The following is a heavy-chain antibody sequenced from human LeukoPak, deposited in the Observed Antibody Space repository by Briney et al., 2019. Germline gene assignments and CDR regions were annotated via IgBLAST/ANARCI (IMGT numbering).Heavy chain of an antibody. D-gene: IGHD2-15*01. J-gene: IGHJ6*02. CDR2: LSPSGGIT. V-gene: IGHV3-23*01. CDR1: GFTFSTYA. CDR3: VRGYSFGPYGMDV. Sequence: GGSLRLSCAASGFTFSTYAMSWVRQAPGKGLEWVSALSPSGGITYYEDSVKGRFTISRDNSKNTLYLQMSSLRAEDTAVYFCVRGYSFGPYGMDVWGQGTTVTVSS.